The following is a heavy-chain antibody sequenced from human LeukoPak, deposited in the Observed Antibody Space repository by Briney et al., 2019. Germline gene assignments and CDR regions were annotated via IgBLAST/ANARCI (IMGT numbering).Heavy chain of an antibody. CDR3: ATLSGGYRADY. J-gene: IGHJ4*02. Sequence: SETLSLTCTVSGGSTRSYYWNWLRQPPGKGLEWIGSIYYSGSTYYNPSLKSRVTISVDTSKNQLSLKLSSVTAADTAVYYCATLSGGYRADYWGQGTLVTVSS. CDR1: GGSTRSYY. V-gene: IGHV4-59*05. D-gene: IGHD5-18*01. CDR2: IYYSGST.